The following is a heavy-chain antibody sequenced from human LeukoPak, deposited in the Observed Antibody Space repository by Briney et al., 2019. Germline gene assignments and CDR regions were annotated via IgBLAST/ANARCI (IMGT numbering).Heavy chain of an antibody. J-gene: IGHJ6*03. CDR2: IYTSGST. V-gene: IGHV4-61*02. D-gene: IGHD1-1*01. Sequence: SQTLSLTCTVSGGSISSGSYYWSWIRQPAGKGLEWIGRIYTSGSTNYNPSLKSRVTISVDTSKNQFSLKLSSVTAADTAVYYCARDGTDYYYYVDVWGKGTTVTVSS. CDR1: GGSISSGSYY. CDR3: ARDGTDYYYYVDV.